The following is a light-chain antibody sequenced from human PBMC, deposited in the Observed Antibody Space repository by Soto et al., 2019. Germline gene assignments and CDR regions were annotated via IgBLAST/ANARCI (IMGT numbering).Light chain of an antibody. CDR2: AAS. CDR1: QGISSY. J-gene: IGKJ4*01. CDR3: QQYYSYTPS. Sequence: AIRMTQSPSSFSASTGDRVTITCRASQGISSYFAWYQQKPGKAPKLLIYAASTLQSGVPSRFSGSGSGTDFTLTISCLQSEDFATYYCQQYYSYTPSFGGGTKVEIK. V-gene: IGKV1-8*01.